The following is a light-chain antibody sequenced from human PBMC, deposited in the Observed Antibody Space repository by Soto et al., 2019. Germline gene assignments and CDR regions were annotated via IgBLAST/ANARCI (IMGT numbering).Light chain of an antibody. CDR2: DVS. CDR1: SSDVGGYNY. Sequence: QSALTQPASVSGSHGQSITISCTGTSSDVGGYNYVSWYQQHPGKAPKLMIYDVSNRPSGVSNRFSGSKSGNTASLTISGLQAEDEADYYCSSYTRSSTVVFGGGTQLPVL. CDR3: SSYTRSSTVV. J-gene: IGLJ2*01. V-gene: IGLV2-14*01.